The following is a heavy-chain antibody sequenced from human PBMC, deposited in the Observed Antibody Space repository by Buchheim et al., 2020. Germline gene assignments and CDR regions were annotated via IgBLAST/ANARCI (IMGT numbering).Heavy chain of an antibody. D-gene: IGHD6-19*01. Sequence: QVQLQESGPGLVKPSQTLSLTCTVSGGSISSGDYYWSWIRQPPGKGLEWIGYIYYSGRTYYNPSLKSRVTISVDTSKNQFSLKLSSVTAADTAVYYCASSWGARYSSGWDENWFDPWGQGTL. V-gene: IGHV4-30-4*01. CDR3: ASSWGARYSSGWDENWFDP. CDR2: IYYSGRT. CDR1: GGSISSGDYY. J-gene: IGHJ5*02.